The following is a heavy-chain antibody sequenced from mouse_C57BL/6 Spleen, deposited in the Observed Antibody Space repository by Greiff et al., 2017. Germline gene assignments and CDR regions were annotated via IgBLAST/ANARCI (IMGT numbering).Heavy chain of an antibody. CDR3: AIYDYDDAY. CDR2: IYPGDGDT. CDR1: GYAFSSSW. V-gene: IGHV1-82*01. D-gene: IGHD2-4*01. Sequence: VPLQQSGPELVQPGASVKISCTASGYAFSSSWMNWVKQRPGKGLEWIGRIYPGDGDTNYNGKFKGKATLTADKSSSTAYMQLSSLTSEDSAVYFCAIYDYDDAYWGQGTLVTVSA. J-gene: IGHJ3*01.